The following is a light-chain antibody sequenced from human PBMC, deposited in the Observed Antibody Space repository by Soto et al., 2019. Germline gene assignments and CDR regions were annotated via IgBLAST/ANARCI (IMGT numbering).Light chain of an antibody. CDR2: EAS. J-gene: IGKJ5*01. Sequence: TPSPYSLSASMGDRVTITWLASQGIRHYLAWYQQKPGKVPKLLIYEASNLQSGVPSRFRGGGSGTEFTLTISSLQPEDFATYYCPQSYSTPITSGQ. V-gene: IGKV1-27*01. CDR1: QGIRHY. CDR3: PQSYSTPIT.